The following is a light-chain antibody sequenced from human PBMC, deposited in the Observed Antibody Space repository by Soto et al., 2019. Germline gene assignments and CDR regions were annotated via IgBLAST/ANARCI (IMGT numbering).Light chain of an antibody. CDR1: QSVSSH. J-gene: IGKJ5*01. CDR2: GAV. Sequence: EIVRTQSPATLSVSPGEGATDSCSPSQSVSSHYASYQHQPGQAPTLLLYGAVTRGTGITARFSSSGSGTAVTLTISSMQYEDFAVYYCQQYNNWSPITFGQGTRLEIK. V-gene: IGKV3-15*01. CDR3: QQYNNWSPIT.